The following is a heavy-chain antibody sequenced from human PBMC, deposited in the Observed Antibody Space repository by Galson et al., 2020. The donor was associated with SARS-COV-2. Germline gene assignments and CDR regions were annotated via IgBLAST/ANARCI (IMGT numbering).Heavy chain of an antibody. V-gene: IGHV4-4*02. J-gene: IGHJ6*02. CDR1: GGSISSSNW. Sequence: SETLSLTCAVSGGSISSSNWWSWVRQPPGKGLEWIGEIYHSGSTNYNPSLKSRVTISVDKSKNQFSLKLSSVTAADTAVYYCARDEYVIAAAGHRLNYYYGMDVWGQGTTVTVSS. CDR2: IYHSGST. CDR3: ARDEYVIAAAGHRLNYYYGMDV. D-gene: IGHD6-13*01.